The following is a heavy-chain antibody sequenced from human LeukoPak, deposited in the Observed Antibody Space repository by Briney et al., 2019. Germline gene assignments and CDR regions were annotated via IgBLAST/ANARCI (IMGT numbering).Heavy chain of an antibody. CDR2: ISGGGVST. CDR1: TFTFTSNT. D-gene: IGHD1-7*01. CDR3: AKVGARRGTTCTDY. V-gene: IGHV3-23*01. J-gene: IGHJ4*02. Sequence: GSLTLTSAAYTFTFTSNTMGWDRQAPGKGLEWVSAISGGGVSTYFAGSGKGRFTTSTDNSKNTLYLQINSLRAEATAVYYIAKVGARRGTTCTDYWGQGTLVTVSS.